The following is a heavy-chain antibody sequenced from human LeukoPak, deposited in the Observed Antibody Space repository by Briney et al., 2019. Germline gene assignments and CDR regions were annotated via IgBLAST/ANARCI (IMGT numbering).Heavy chain of an antibody. CDR3: ARETLGYCSGGSCYLRDYYYYYMDV. J-gene: IGHJ6*03. Sequence: SETLSLTCTVSGGSISSSSYYWSWIRQPAGKGLEWIGRIYTSGSTNYNPSLKSRVTISVDTSKNQFSLKLSSVTAADTAVYYCARETLGYCSGGSCYLRDYYYYYMDVWGKGTTVTISS. V-gene: IGHV4-61*02. CDR1: GGSISSSSYY. D-gene: IGHD2-15*01. CDR2: IYTSGST.